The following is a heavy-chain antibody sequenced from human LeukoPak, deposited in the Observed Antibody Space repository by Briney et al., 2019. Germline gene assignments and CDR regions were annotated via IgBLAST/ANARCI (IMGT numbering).Heavy chain of an antibody. CDR1: GYTFTTYG. V-gene: IGHV1-2*02. CDR2: INSNSGGT. CDR3: TRVSTLGCSSTTCLVFDI. J-gene: IGHJ3*02. D-gene: IGHD2-2*01. Sequence: ASVKVSCKASGYTFTTYGISWVRQAPGQGLEWMGWINSNSGGTNYAQNFQGRVTMTRDTSLSTAYMEINRLRSDDTAVYFCTRVSTLGCSSTTCLVFDIWGQGTVVTVSS.